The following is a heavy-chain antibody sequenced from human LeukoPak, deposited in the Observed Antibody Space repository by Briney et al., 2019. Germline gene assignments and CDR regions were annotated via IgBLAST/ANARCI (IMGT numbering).Heavy chain of an antibody. D-gene: IGHD3-3*02. Sequence: ASVKVSCKASGGTFSSYAISWVRQAPGQGLEWMGGIIPIFGTANYAQKFQGRVTITADESTSTAYMELSSLRSEDTAVYYCARGAKISALYYYYGMDVWGQGTTVTVSS. CDR2: IIPIFGTA. J-gene: IGHJ6*02. V-gene: IGHV1-69*01. CDR1: GGTFSSYA. CDR3: ARGAKISALYYYYGMDV.